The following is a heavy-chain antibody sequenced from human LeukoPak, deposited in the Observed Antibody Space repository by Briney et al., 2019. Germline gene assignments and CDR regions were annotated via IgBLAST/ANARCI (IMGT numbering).Heavy chain of an antibody. D-gene: IGHD1-7*01. CDR3: ARAVNWNFRRDYYYYMDV. CDR2: ISYDGSNK. J-gene: IGHJ6*03. V-gene: IGHV3-30*04. Sequence: GGSLRLSCAASGFTFSSYAMHWVRQAPGKGLEWVAVISYDGSNKYYADSVKGRFTISRDNSKNTLYLQMNSLRAEDTAVYYCARAVNWNFRRDYYYYMDVWGKGTTVTVSS. CDR1: GFTFSSYA.